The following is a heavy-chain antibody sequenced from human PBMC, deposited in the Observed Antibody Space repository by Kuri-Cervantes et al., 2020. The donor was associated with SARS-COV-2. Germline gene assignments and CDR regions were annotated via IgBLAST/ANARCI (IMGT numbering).Heavy chain of an antibody. Sequence: GESLKISCAASGFTFSSCAVSWVRQAPGKGLEWVSSISGSGGTTYYADSVKGRFTISRDISKDTVYLQMDTLRAEDTAVYYCARHRDFWNDGMDVWGQGTTVTVSS. V-gene: IGHV3-23*01. CDR1: GFTFSSCA. CDR2: ISGSGGTT. CDR3: ARHRDFWNDGMDV. J-gene: IGHJ6*02. D-gene: IGHD3-3*01.